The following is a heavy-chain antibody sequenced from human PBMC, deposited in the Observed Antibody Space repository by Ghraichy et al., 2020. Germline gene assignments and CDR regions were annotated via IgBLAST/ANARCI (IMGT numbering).Heavy chain of an antibody. CDR3: ARSSGYYDLNFDY. Sequence: GGSLRLSCAASGFTFSNYWMFWVRQAPGKGLVWVSRINRDVSTTTYADSVKGRFTISRDNAKNTLYLQMNSLRAEDTAVYYCARSSGYYDLNFDYWGQGILVTVSS. CDR1: GFTFSNYW. CDR2: INRDVSTT. J-gene: IGHJ4*02. D-gene: IGHD3-22*01. V-gene: IGHV3-74*01.